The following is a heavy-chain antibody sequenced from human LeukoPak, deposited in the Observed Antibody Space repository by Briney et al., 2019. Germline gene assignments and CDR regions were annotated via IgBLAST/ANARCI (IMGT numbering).Heavy chain of an antibody. J-gene: IGHJ4*02. Sequence: PGGSLRLSCAASVFTFSSYSMKWIRQAPGKGQEWVSSISSSTSYIYYADSVKGRFTISKDNAKNSLYLQMNGLRAEDTAVYYCARAGGSTVSHSDYWGQGTLVTVSS. CDR2: ISSSTSYI. V-gene: IGHV3-21*01. CDR3: ARAGGSTVSHSDY. CDR1: VFTFSSYS. D-gene: IGHD4-17*01.